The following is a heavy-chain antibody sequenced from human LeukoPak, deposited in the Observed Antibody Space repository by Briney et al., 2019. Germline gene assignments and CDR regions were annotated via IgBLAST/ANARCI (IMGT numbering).Heavy chain of an antibody. V-gene: IGHV3-30*04. CDR2: ISYDGSNK. CDR3: ARGIRAGHSGWYPLWY. CDR1: GFTFSSYA. Sequence: PGGSLRLSCAASGFTFSSYAMHWVRQAPGKGLEWVAVISYDGSNKYYADSVKGRFTISRDNSKNTLYLQMNSLRAEDTAVYYCARGIRAGHSGWYPLWYWGQGTLVTVSS. D-gene: IGHD6-19*01. J-gene: IGHJ4*02.